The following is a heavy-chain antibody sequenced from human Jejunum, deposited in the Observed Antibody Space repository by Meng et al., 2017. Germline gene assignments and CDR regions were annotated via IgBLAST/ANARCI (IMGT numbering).Heavy chain of an antibody. CDR1: VSPFTGYY. Sequence: GPDVTNPGASVNVLCKASVSPFTGYYMHWGRQAPGQGLEWMGRISPNSGVTNYAQKFQGRVTMTRDISITTAYMELSGLTSDDTAVYYCASDLYGSRGFSQNWVDPWGQGTLVTVSS. D-gene: IGHD3-10*01. V-gene: IGHV1-2*06. CDR3: ASDLYGSRGFSQNWVDP. J-gene: IGHJ5*02. CDR2: ISPNSGVT.